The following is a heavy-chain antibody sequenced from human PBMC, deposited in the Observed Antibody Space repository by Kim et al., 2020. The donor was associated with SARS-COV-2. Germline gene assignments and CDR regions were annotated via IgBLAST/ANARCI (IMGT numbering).Heavy chain of an antibody. V-gene: IGHV4-59*08. Sequence: SETLSLTCTISGASISSDYWTWIRHPPVKQLEWFWSFSFNKSTSYNPSLKRRFSLSLATSCNQFSLKLNSVTAPHTSVFYSSPLPHFNLW. J-gene: IGHJ2*01. D-gene: IGHD3-3*02. CDR2: FSFNKST. CDR3: SPLPHFNL. CDR1: GASISSDY.